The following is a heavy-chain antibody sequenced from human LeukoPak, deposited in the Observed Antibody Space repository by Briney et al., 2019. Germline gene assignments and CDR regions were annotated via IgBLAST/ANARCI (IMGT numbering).Heavy chain of an antibody. CDR2: ISSSGSTI. Sequence: GGSLRLSCAASGFTFSSYEMNWVRQAPGKGLEWVSYISSSGSTIYYADSVKGRFTISRDNSKNTLYLQMNSLRAEDTAVYYCAKGLSWELETGYFDYWGQGTLVTVSS. J-gene: IGHJ4*02. CDR1: GFTFSSYE. D-gene: IGHD1-26*01. CDR3: AKGLSWELETGYFDY. V-gene: IGHV3-48*03.